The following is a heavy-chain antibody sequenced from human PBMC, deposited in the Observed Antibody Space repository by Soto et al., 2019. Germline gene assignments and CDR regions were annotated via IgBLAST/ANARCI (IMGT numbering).Heavy chain of an antibody. Sequence: PSETLSLTCTVSGGSISSGGYYWSWIRQHPGKGLEWIGYIYYSGSTYYNPSLKSRVTISVDTSKNQFSLKLSSVTAADTAVYYCARGRGVIKSDAFDIWGQGTMVTVSS. J-gene: IGHJ3*02. V-gene: IGHV4-31*03. CDR2: IYYSGST. D-gene: IGHD3-10*01. CDR1: GGSISSGGYY. CDR3: ARGRGVIKSDAFDI.